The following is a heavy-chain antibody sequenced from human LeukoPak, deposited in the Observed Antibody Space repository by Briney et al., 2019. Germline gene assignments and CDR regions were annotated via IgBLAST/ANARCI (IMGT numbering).Heavy chain of an antibody. CDR1: GYSFTTYD. D-gene: IGHD3-22*01. CDR2: VTPNSGNT. CDR3: AKDYDDGGWQNAFDI. J-gene: IGHJ3*02. V-gene: IGHV1-8*03. Sequence: AAVKVSCKASGYSFTTYDINWVRQAPGQGLEWMGWVTPNSGNTGYAHTFQGRVTFTRDTSINTAYMELSRLESEDTAVYYCAKDYDDGGWQNAFDIWGQGTMVTVSS.